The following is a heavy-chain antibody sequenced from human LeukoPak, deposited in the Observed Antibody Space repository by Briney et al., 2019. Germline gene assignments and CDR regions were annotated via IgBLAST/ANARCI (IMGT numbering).Heavy chain of an antibody. CDR2: ISWNSDDI. CDR3: AKDRLGKDYGDYDSTDY. Sequence: PGGSLRLSCAASGFTFSSYSMNWVRQAPGKGLEWVSGISWNSDDIGYADSVKGRFTVSRDNAKNSLYLQMNSLTTEDTALYYCAKDRLGKDYGDYDSTDYWGQGALVTVSA. V-gene: IGHV3-9*01. J-gene: IGHJ4*02. CDR1: GFTFSSYS. D-gene: IGHD4-17*01.